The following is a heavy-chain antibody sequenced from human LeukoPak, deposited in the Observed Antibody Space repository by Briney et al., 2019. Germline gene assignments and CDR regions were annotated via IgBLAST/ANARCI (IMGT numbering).Heavy chain of an antibody. V-gene: IGHV4-4*07. CDR1: GSSISSYY. D-gene: IGHD3-16*01. J-gene: IGHJ4*02. CDR3: ARGIQGESFDY. CDR2: AYPSGEK. Sequence: SETLSLTCSVPGSSISSYYYSWIRQPAGEGLQWIGRAYPSGEKNYNPSLKSRVTMSLDTSKYQVSLKLTSVTAADTAVYFCARGIQGESFDYWGQGALVTVSS.